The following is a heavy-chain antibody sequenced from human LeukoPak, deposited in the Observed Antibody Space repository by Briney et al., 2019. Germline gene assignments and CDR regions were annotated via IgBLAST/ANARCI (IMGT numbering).Heavy chain of an antibody. J-gene: IGHJ4*02. Sequence: SETLSLTCAVYGGSFSGYYWSWIRQPPGKGLEWIGEINHSGSTNYNPSLKSRVTISVDTSKNQFSLKLSSVTAADTAVYYCARERYFDWFDYGGQGTLVTVSS. CDR1: GGSFSGYY. D-gene: IGHD3-9*01. CDR2: INHSGST. V-gene: IGHV4-34*01. CDR3: ARERYFDWFDY.